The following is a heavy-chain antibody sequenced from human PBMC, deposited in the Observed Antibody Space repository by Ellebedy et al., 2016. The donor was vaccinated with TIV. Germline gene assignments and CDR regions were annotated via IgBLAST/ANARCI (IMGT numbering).Heavy chain of an antibody. Sequence: PGGSLRLSCAASGFTFSSYTMNWVRQAPGKGLEWVSSISRSGDYIYYADSVKGRFTISRENAKNSLYLQMKSLIAEDTTVYYCERSGFYAMDVWGQGTTVTVSS. D-gene: IGHD5-12*01. CDR3: ERSGFYAMDV. CDR2: ISRSGDYI. J-gene: IGHJ6*02. CDR1: GFTFSSYT. V-gene: IGHV3-21*03.